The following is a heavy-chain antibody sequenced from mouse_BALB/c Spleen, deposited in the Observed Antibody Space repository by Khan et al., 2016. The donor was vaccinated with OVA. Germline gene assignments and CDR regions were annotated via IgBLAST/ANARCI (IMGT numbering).Heavy chain of an antibody. Sequence: VQLKQSGPGLVKPSQSLSLTCTVTDSSITSDFAWNWIRQFPGNKLEWMGYISYSGTTNYKPSLKSRISITRDSSKNQFFLQLNSVTSEDTATYYCARLYRPGYFDVWGAGTTVTVSS. CDR1: DSSITSDFA. V-gene: IGHV3-2*02. J-gene: IGHJ1*01. CDR2: ISYSGTT. D-gene: IGHD2-12*01. CDR3: ARLYRPGYFDV.